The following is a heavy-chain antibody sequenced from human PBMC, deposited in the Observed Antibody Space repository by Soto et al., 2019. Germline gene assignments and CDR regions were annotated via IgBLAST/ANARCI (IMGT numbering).Heavy chain of an antibody. D-gene: IGHD3-16*01. J-gene: IGHJ4*02. CDR3: ARLIGGVTTYDY. Sequence: PXGSLRLSFAASGFTVSSYYMSWVRQAPGKGLEWVATTNQDETERYYVDSVKGRFTISRDNAQSLLSLQLNSLRGDDTAVYFCARLIGGVTTYDYWGLGTLVTVSS. CDR1: GFTVSSYY. V-gene: IGHV3-7*01. CDR2: TNQDETER.